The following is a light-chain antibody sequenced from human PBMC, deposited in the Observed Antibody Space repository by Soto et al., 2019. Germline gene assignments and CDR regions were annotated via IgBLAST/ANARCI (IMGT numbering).Light chain of an antibody. CDR2: GTS. V-gene: IGKV1-17*01. J-gene: IGKJ1*01. CDR3: RQHETYPRT. Sequence: DIQMTQSPSSLFASVGDRVSITCRASQGIRNNLGWYQQRPGKAPKRLIYGTSNLQTGVPSRFSGSGYGTDFTLKGSSLQPEDFASYYCRQHETYPRTFCQGTKVEV. CDR1: QGIRNN.